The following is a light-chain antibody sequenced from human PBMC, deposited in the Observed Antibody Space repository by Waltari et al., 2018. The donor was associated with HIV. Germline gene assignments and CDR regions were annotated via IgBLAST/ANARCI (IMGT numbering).Light chain of an antibody. V-gene: IGKV1-16*02. J-gene: IGKJ2*01. CDR1: QGISNS. Sequence: DIQMTQSPSSLSASVGDRVTITCRASQGISNSLAWFQQKPGKAPKPLIYASFSLQGGVPSKFSGRGSGTDFTLTISCLQPEDFATYYCQQYKSYPYTFGQGTKLEIK. CDR2: ASF. CDR3: QQYKSYPYT.